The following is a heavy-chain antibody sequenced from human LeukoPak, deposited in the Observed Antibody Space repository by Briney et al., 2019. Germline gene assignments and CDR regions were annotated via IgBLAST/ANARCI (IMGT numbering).Heavy chain of an antibody. J-gene: IGHJ4*02. V-gene: IGHV3-23*01. D-gene: IGHD2-15*01. CDR1: GFSFSSFA. CDR2: LRNGDDST. CDR3: ALLAYCSGGNCYTFDY. Sequence: GGSLRLSCAASGFSFSSFAMSWVRQAPGKGLEWVSALRNGDDSTEYADSVKGRFTISRDNAKNSVYLQMNSLRADDTAVYYCALLAYCSGGNCYTFDYWGQGALVTVSS.